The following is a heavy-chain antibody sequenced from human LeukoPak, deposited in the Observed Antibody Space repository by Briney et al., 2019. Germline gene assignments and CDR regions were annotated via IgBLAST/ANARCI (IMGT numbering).Heavy chain of an antibody. J-gene: IGHJ6*03. Sequence: PSQTLSLTCAVSGGSISSGGYSWSWIRQPPGKGLEWIGYIYYSGSTYYNPSLKSRVTISVDTSKNQFSLKLSSVTAADTAVYYCARDRGDYVWGSYRLYYYYYMDVWGKGTTVTVSS. CDR2: IYYSGST. D-gene: IGHD3-16*02. V-gene: IGHV4-30-4*07. CDR1: GGSISSGGYS. CDR3: ARDRGDYVWGSYRLYYYYYMDV.